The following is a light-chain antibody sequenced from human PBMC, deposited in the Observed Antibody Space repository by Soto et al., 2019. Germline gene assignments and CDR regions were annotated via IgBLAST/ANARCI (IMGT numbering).Light chain of an antibody. Sequence: QSALTQPPSASGSPGQSVAISCTGTSSDVGGYSYVSWYQQHPGKAPKLMIYEVSKRPSGVPDRFSGSKSGNTASLTVSGLQAEDEAYYCSSYTTSSTRVFGTGTKLTVL. J-gene: IGLJ1*01. V-gene: IGLV2-8*01. CDR1: SSDVGGYSY. CDR3: SSYTTSSTRV. CDR2: EVS.